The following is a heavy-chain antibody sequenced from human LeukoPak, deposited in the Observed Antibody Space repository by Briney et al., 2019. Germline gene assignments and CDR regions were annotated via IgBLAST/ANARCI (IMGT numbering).Heavy chain of an antibody. CDR2: INHSGST. D-gene: IGHD4-23*01. CDR1: GGSIIGYF. CDR3: ARGPVGGNPIRS. Sequence: PSETLSLTCGVSGGSIIGYFCAWLRQPPGKGLEWTGEINHSGSTNYSPSLKSRATISVDTSKKQFSLNLNSVTAADTAVYYCARGPVGGNPIRSWGQGTLVTVSS. V-gene: IGHV4-34*01. J-gene: IGHJ5*02.